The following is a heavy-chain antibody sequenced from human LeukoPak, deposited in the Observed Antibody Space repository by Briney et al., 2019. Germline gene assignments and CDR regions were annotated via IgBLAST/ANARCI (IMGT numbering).Heavy chain of an antibody. V-gene: IGHV1-46*01. CDR1: GYTFTSYY. Sequence: GASVKVSCKASGYTFTSYYMRWVRQAPGQGLEWMGIINPSGGSTSYAQKFQGRVTMTRDTSTSTVYMELSSLRSEDTAVYYCARAYYYDSSGYYPFDYWGQGTLVTVSS. CDR3: ARAYYYDSSGYYPFDY. D-gene: IGHD3-22*01. J-gene: IGHJ4*02. CDR2: INPSGGST.